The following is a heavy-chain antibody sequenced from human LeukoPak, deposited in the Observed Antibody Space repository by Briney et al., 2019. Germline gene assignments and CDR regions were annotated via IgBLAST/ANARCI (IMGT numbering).Heavy chain of an antibody. CDR3: ARPGGYCTGGSCYTPSSWFDP. J-gene: IGHJ5*02. Sequence: SETLSLTCTVSGGSISSSSFYRGWIRQPPGKGLEWIGNIYYNGSTYYNPSLKSRVTIPVDTSKNQFSLKLSSVTAADTAVYYCARPGGYCTGGSCYTPSSWFDPWGQGTLVTVSS. D-gene: IGHD2-15*01. V-gene: IGHV4-39*01. CDR1: GGSISSSSFY. CDR2: IYYNGST.